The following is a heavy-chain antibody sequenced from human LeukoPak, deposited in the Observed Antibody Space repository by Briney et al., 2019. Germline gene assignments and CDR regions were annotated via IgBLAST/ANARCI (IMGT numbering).Heavy chain of an antibody. CDR3: ATDAVRTSGSYDWFDP. CDR2: FDPEDGET. V-gene: IGHV1-24*01. J-gene: IGHJ5*02. Sequence: ASVKVSCKVSGYTLTELSMHWVRQAPGKGLEWMGGFDPEDGETIYAQKFQGRVTMTEDTSTDTAYMELSSLRSEDTAVYYCATDAVRTSGSYDWFDPWGQGTLVTVSS. D-gene: IGHD1-26*01. CDR1: GYTLTELS.